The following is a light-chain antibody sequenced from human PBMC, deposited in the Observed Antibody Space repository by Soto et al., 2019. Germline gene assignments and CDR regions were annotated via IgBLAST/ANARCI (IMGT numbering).Light chain of an antibody. CDR2: GAS. V-gene: IGKV3-15*01. Sequence: EVMMTQSPATLSVSPGESATLSCRASQSVSIKLAWYQQKSGQAPRLLIYGASTRATGIPARFSGSGSGTDFTLTISSLQSEDFAVYYCQQYNDWPPYTFGQGTKLEIK. CDR1: QSVSIK. CDR3: QQYNDWPPYT. J-gene: IGKJ2*01.